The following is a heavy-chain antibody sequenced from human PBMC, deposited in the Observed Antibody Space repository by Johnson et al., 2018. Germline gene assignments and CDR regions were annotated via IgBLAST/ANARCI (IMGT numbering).Heavy chain of an antibody. V-gene: IGHV3-30*03. CDR1: GFTFSTYD. D-gene: IGHD3-3*01. CDR3: AGSLGGEWYTDGMDV. Sequence: QVQLVESGGGVVQPGRSLRLSCIASGFTFSTYDMPWVRQAPGKGLEWVAVISYDGSNKYYADSVKGRFTISRDNSKNSLYLQMNSLRAEDTAVYYCAGSLGGEWYTDGMDVWGQGTTVTVSS. J-gene: IGHJ6*02. CDR2: ISYDGSNK.